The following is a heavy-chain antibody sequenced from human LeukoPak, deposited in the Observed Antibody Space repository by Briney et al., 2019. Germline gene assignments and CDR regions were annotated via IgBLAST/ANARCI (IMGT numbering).Heavy chain of an antibody. CDR1: GGTFSSYA. CDR3: ARDRTRYSYGPYDAFDI. V-gene: IGHV1-69*13. D-gene: IGHD5-18*01. Sequence: SVKVSCXASGGTFSSYAISWVRQAPGQGLEWMGGIIPIFGTANYAQKFQGRVTITADESTSTAYMELSSLRSEDTAVYYCARDRTRYSYGPYDAFDIWGQGTMVTVSS. J-gene: IGHJ3*02. CDR2: IIPIFGTA.